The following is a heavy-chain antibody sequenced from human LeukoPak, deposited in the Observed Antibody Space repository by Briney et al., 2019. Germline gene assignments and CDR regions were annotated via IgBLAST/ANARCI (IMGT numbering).Heavy chain of an antibody. CDR3: ARGGQLDANDAFDI. V-gene: IGHV1-2*02. Sequence: ASVKVSCKASGYTFTGYYIHWVRQAPGQGLEWMGWINPDSGDTNYAQRFQGRVTMTRDTSISTAYMELSRLRSDDTAVYYCARGGQLDANDAFDIWGQGTMATVSS. D-gene: IGHD6-6*01. J-gene: IGHJ3*02. CDR1: GYTFTGYY. CDR2: INPDSGDT.